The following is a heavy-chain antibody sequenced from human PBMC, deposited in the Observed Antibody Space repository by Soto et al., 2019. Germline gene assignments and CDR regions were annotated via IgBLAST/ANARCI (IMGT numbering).Heavy chain of an antibody. V-gene: IGHV4-34*01. CDR1: GGSISSYY. D-gene: IGHD2-15*01. J-gene: IGHJ4*02. Sequence: SETLSLTCTVSGGSISSYYWSWIRQPPGKGLEWIGEINHSGSTNYNPSLKSRVTISVDTSKNQFSLKLSSVTAADTAVYYCARGRGYCSGGSCYPFDYWGQGTLVTVSS. CDR2: INHSGST. CDR3: ARGRGYCSGGSCYPFDY.